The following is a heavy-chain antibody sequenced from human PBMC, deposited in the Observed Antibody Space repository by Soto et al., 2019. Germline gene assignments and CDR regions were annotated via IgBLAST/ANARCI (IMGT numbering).Heavy chain of an antibody. CDR3: ARKSDAAASKVPDF. CDR2: IYSGGRT. CDR1: GGSISSSSYY. D-gene: IGHD6-25*01. Sequence: QLLESGPGLVKPSETLSLSCTVSGGSISSSSYYWAWVRQPPGKGLEWIGSIYSGGRTSYNPSLESRVSISVDTSKKQFSLKLNSVTAADTAVYYCARKSDAAASKVPDFWGQGTLVTVSS. J-gene: IGHJ4*02. V-gene: IGHV4-39*01.